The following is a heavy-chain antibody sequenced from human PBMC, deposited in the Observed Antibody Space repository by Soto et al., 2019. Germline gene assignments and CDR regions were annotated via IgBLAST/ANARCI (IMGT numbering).Heavy chain of an antibody. Sequence: ASGKASSKAPRYAFTSEAISWARQAPGQGREWMGWISAYNGNKNYAQKLQGSVTMTTDTSTSTAYMELRSLRSDDTAVYYCATVRYCSSTSCYLNWFDPWGQGTLVTVSS. CDR3: ATVRYCSSTSCYLNWFDP. J-gene: IGHJ5*02. V-gene: IGHV1-18*01. CDR2: ISAYNGNK. CDR1: RYAFTSEA. D-gene: IGHD2-2*01.